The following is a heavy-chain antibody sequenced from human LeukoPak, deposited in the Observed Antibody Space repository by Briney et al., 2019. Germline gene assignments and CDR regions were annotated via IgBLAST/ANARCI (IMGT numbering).Heavy chain of an antibody. V-gene: IGHV4-59*01. CDR3: ARVSNSGHFYFDY. CDR1: GGSISSDY. Sequence: KPSETLSLTRTVSGGSISSDYWTWIRQPPGRGLEWIGYISHSGGTKYNPSLESRVTMSVDTSKNQFSLNLSSVTAADTAVYYCARVSNSGHFYFDYWGQGTLVTVSS. CDR2: ISHSGGT. D-gene: IGHD3-22*01. J-gene: IGHJ4*02.